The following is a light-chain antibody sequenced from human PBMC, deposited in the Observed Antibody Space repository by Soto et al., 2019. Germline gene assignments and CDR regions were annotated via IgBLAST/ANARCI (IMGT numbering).Light chain of an antibody. CDR2: WAS. CDR3: QQYYTTPLT. CDR1: QSLLYSSNNKNY. J-gene: IGKJ1*01. V-gene: IGKV4-1*01. Sequence: DIVMTQSPDSLAVSLGERATINCKSSQSLLYSSNNKNYLAWYQQQPGQPPKLLIYWASTRKSGVPDRFSGSGSGTDFTLHISSLQAEDVAVYYCQQYYTTPLTFGQGTKVEIK.